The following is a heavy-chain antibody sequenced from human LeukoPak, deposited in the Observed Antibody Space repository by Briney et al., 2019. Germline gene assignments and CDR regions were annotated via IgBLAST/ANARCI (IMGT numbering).Heavy chain of an antibody. V-gene: IGHV4-4*07. CDR1: GGSISGYY. CDR3: ARGYSYGPGDVFDI. CDR2: IYTSGST. D-gene: IGHD5-18*01. J-gene: IGHJ3*02. Sequence: PSETLSLTCTVSGGSISGYYWSWIRQPAGKGLEWIGRIYTSGSTNYNPSLKSRVTMSVDTSKNQFSLKPNSVTAADTAVYYCARGYSYGPGDVFDIWGQGTMVTVSS.